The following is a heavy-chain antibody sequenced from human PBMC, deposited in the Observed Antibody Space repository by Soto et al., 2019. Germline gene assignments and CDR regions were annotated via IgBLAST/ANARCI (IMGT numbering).Heavy chain of an antibody. D-gene: IGHD3-10*01. CDR2: IKADSYAT. J-gene: IGHJ3*02. Sequence: EVQLVESGGGLVQPGGSLKLSCAASGFTFSGSAMHWVRQASGKGPEWVGRIKADSYATAYATSVKGRFTISRDDSKNTGYLQRNSRKTEDTAVYYCTVTTYGTAKEDAFDIWGQGTMVTVSS. CDR3: TVTTYGTAKEDAFDI. CDR1: GFTFSGSA. V-gene: IGHV3-73*02.